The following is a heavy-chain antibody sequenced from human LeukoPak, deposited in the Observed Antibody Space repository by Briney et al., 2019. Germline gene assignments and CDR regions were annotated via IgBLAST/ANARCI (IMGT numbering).Heavy chain of an antibody. CDR1: GFTVSGNY. Sequence: PGGSLRLSCAASGFTVSGNYMNWVRQAPGKGLAWVANIIEGGDVKYYVDSVKGRFTISRDNTKNSLYLQMTSLRSDDTAVYYCARVAAAENYYYYYMDVWGKGTTVTVSS. CDR3: ARVAAAENYYYYYMDV. D-gene: IGHD6-13*01. CDR2: IIEGGDVK. V-gene: IGHV3-7*03. J-gene: IGHJ6*03.